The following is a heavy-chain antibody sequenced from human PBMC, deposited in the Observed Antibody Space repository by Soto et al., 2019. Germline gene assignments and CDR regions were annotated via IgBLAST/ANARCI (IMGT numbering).Heavy chain of an antibody. V-gene: IGHV1-2*04. J-gene: IGHJ6*02. CDR3: ARAFPPDCSSTSCYEGMDV. Sequence: GPSVKVSCKASGYTFTGYYMHWVRQAPGQGLEWMGWINPNSGGTNYAQKFQGWVTMTRDTSISTAYMELSRLRSDDTAVYYCARAFPPDCSSTSCYEGMDVWGQGTTVTVSS. D-gene: IGHD2-2*01. CDR1: GYTFTGYY. CDR2: INPNSGGT.